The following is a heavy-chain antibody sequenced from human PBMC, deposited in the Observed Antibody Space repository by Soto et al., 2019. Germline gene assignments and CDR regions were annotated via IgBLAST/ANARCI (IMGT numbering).Heavy chain of an antibody. CDR1: GGSISSGDYY. J-gene: IGHJ4*02. Sequence: SETLSLTCTVSGGSISSGDYYWSWIRQPPGKGLEWIGYIYYSGSTYYNPSLKSRVTISVDTSKNQFSLKLSSVTAADTAVYYCARGVVAAYFDYWGQGTLVTVSS. CDR3: ARGVVAAYFDY. V-gene: IGHV4-30-4*01. CDR2: IYYSGST. D-gene: IGHD2-15*01.